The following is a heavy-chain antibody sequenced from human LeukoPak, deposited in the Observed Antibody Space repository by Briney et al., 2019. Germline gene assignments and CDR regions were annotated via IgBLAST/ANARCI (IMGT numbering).Heavy chain of an antibody. V-gene: IGHV4-61*02. Sequence: SETLSLTCTVSGGSITSGSHYWSWIRQPAGKGLEWIGRIYTDGSTNYNPSLKSRVTISVDTSKNQFSLKLSSVTAADTAVYYCARDDGYNFWYFDYWGQGTLVTVSS. CDR3: ARDDGYNFWYFDY. D-gene: IGHD5-24*01. CDR2: IYTDGST. J-gene: IGHJ4*02. CDR1: GGSITSGSHY.